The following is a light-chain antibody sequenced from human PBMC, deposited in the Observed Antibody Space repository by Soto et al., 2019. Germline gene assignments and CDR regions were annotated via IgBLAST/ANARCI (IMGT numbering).Light chain of an antibody. CDR3: QQHSHWPPWT. CDR2: GAS. Sequence: EVVLTQSPATLSWSPGERATLSCRASETVRTFVDWYQQKPGQAPRLLIYGASNRATGIPARFSGSGSGTDFTLTISNLEPEDFAVYYCQQHSHWPPWTFGQGTRVEIQ. J-gene: IGKJ1*01. V-gene: IGKV3-11*01. CDR1: ETVRTF.